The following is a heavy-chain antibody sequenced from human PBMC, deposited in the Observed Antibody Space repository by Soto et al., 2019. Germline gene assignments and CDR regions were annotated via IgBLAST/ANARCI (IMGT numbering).Heavy chain of an antibody. D-gene: IGHD1-20*01. CDR1: GYSFTSYW. CDR2: IYPGDSDT. CDR3: ARPLSRYNWNDVPDAFDI. Sequence: PGESLKISCKGSGYSFTSYWSGWVLQIPWKGLEWMGIIYPGDSDTRYSPSFQGQVTISADKSISTAYLQWSSLKASDTAMYYCARPLSRYNWNDVPDAFDIWGQGTMVTVSS. V-gene: IGHV5-51*01. J-gene: IGHJ3*02.